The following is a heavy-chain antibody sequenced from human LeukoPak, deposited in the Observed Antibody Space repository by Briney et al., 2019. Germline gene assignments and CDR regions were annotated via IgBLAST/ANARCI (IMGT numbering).Heavy chain of an antibody. Sequence: GGSLRLSCAASGFTVSSNYMSWVRQAPGKGLEWVSVIYSGGSTYYADSVKGRFTISRDNSKNTLYLQMNSLRAEDTAVYYCARDYIAVAGESSDYWGQGTLVTVSS. CDR1: GFTVSSNY. CDR3: ARDYIAVAGESSDY. V-gene: IGHV3-66*01. J-gene: IGHJ4*02. CDR2: IYSGGST. D-gene: IGHD6-19*01.